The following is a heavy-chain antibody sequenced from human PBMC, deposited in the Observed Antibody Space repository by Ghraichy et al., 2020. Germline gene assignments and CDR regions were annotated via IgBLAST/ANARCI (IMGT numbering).Heavy chain of an antibody. D-gene: IGHD6-13*01. V-gene: IGHV3-21*01. CDR3: ARDDAATARSSGMDV. J-gene: IGHJ6*02. CDR1: GFTFSDYD. CDR2: ISRSSSHR. Sequence: GGSLRLSCAASGFTFSDYDMNWVRQAPGRGLEWVSYISRSSSHRYFADSVKGRFTISRDNAQNSLYLQMNSLRAEDTAVYYCARDDAATARSSGMDVWGQGATVNVSS.